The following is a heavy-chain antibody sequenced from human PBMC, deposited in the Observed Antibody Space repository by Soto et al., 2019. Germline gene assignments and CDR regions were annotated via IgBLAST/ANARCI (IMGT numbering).Heavy chain of an antibody. Sequence: SETLSLTCTVSGGSISSSYFWGWIRQPPGKGLEWLATIYYSGSTYYNPSLKSRLTISVDTSKNQFSLKLSSVTAADTAVYYCARQHYYDSSGYYTWNWGQGTLVTVSS. D-gene: IGHD3-22*01. CDR2: IYYSGST. CDR1: GGSISSSYF. V-gene: IGHV4-39*01. CDR3: ARQHYYDSSGYYTWN. J-gene: IGHJ4*02.